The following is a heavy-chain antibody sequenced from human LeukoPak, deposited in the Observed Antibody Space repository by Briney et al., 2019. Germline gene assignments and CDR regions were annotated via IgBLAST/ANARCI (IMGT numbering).Heavy chain of an antibody. D-gene: IGHD1-26*01. CDR1: GGSISSYY. CDR3: ARGRGSTDY. CDR2: IYTSGST. J-gene: IGHJ4*02. Sequence: SETLSLTCTVSGGSISSYYWSWIRQPAGKGLGWIGRIYTSGSTNYNPSLKSRVTMSLDTSKSQFSLKLSSVTAADTAVYYCARGRGSTDYWGQGTLVTVSS. V-gene: IGHV4-4*07.